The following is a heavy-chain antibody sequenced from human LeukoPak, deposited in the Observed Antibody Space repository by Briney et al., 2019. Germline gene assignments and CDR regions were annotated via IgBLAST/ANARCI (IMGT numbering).Heavy chain of an antibody. CDR1: GGSISSGGYY. V-gene: IGHV4-31*03. CDR3: ARASGYSSSWYDFH. CDR2: IYYSGST. J-gene: IGHJ4*02. Sequence: SETLSLTCTVSGGSISSGGYYWSWIRQHPGKGLEWIGYIYYSGSTYYNPSLKSRVTISVDTSKNQFSLKLSSVTAADTAVYYCARASGYSSSWYDFHWGQGTLVTVSS. D-gene: IGHD6-13*01.